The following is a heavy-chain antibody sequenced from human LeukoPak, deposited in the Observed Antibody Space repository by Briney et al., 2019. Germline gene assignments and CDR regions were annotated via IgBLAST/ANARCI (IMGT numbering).Heavy chain of an antibody. D-gene: IGHD6-13*01. Sequence: GGSLRLSCAASGFTVSSNYMSWVRQAPGKGLEWVSVIYSGGSTYYADSVKGRFTISRDNSKNTLYLQMNSLRAEDTAVYYCARVEGSSWYGAFDIWGQGTMVTVSS. J-gene: IGHJ3*02. CDR1: GFTVSSNY. CDR3: ARVEGSSWYGAFDI. V-gene: IGHV3-53*01. CDR2: IYSGGST.